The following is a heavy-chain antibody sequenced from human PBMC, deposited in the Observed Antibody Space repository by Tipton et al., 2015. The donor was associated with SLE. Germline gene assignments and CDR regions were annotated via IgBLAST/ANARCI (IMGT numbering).Heavy chain of an antibody. CDR3: ARVTAQEGWVPYSGVFDS. Sequence: VQLVQSGAEVKEPGESLKISCKATGYSFANRWIGWVRQMPGKGLEWMGIIYPDDSDTRYSPSFQGQVSISADKSITAAYLHWNSLKASDTARYSCARVTAQEGWVPYSGVFDSWGQGTPVTVSS. CDR2: IYPDDSDT. D-gene: IGHD3-10*01. J-gene: IGHJ4*02. V-gene: IGHV5-51*03. CDR1: GYSFANRW.